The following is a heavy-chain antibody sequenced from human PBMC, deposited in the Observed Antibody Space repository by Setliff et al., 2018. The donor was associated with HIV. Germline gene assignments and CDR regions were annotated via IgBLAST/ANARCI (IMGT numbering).Heavy chain of an antibody. J-gene: IGHJ4*02. CDR3: ARMVSDYIGHPDY. D-gene: IGHD3-16*01. Sequence: PSETLSLTCTVSGASIDSGFHYWGWIRQSPGKGLEWIGEIDHSGSTNYNPSLRSRVIMSMDTSKNQFSLKLSSVTASDTAVYYCARMVSDYIGHPDYWGQGTLVTVSS. CDR2: IDHSGST. V-gene: IGHV4-61*05. CDR1: GASIDSGFHY.